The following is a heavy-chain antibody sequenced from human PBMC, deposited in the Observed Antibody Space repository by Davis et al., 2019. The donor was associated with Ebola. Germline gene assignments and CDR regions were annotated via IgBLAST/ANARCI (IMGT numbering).Heavy chain of an antibody. J-gene: IGHJ6*02. Sequence: AASVKVSCKASGYTFTSYDINWVRRATGQGLEWMGWMNPNSGNTGYAQKFQGRVTMTRNTSISTAYMELSSLRSEDTAVYYCASSMIGSGGSRARRRYYYYGMDVWGQGTTVTVSS. CDR2: MNPNSGNT. CDR3: ASSMIGSGGSRARRRYYYYGMDV. D-gene: IGHD2-15*01. V-gene: IGHV1-8*01. CDR1: GYTFTSYD.